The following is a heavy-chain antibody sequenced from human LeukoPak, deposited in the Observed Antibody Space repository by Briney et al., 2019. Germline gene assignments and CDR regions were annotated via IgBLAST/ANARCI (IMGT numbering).Heavy chain of an antibody. Sequence: GGSLRLSCAASGFTFSSYGMHWARQAPGKGLEWVAVIWYDGSNKYYVDSVKGRFTVSRDNPKNTLYLQMNSLRGEDTAVYYCARSRTGTAAYAADYWGQGTLVTVSS. D-gene: IGHD6-13*01. CDR2: IWYDGSNK. J-gene: IGHJ4*02. V-gene: IGHV3-33*01. CDR3: ARSRTGTAAYAADY. CDR1: GFTFSSYG.